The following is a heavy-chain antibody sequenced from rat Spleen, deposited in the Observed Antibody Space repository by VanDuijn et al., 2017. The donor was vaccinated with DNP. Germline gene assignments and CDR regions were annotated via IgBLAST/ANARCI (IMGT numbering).Heavy chain of an antibody. Sequence: EVQLVETGGGLVQPGRSLKPSCVASGFTFSSYWMFWIRQAPGKGLEWVASINTDGGSTYYPDSVKGRFTISRDNAENTVYLQMSSLRSEDTATYYCASWAPIAPLSTSNYWGQGVMVTVSS. CDR1: GFTFSSYW. J-gene: IGHJ2*01. CDR2: INTDGGST. V-gene: IGHV5-58*01. CDR3: ASWAPIAPLSTSNY. D-gene: IGHD1-2*01.